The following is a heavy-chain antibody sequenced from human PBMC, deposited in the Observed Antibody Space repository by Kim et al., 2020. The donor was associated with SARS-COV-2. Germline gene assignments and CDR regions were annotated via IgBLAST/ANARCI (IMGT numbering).Heavy chain of an antibody. CDR1: GFTFSDYN. CDR3: AREDGDFVWGSYRYFDF. Sequence: GGSLRLSCAASGFTFSDYNMNWVRQAPGKGLEWVSSISSSSSYIYYADSVKGRFTISRDNGKNSLYLQVNSLRAEDTALYYCAREDGDFVWGSYRYFDFWGQGTLVTVSS. J-gene: IGHJ4*02. D-gene: IGHD3-16*02. CDR2: ISSSSSYI. V-gene: IGHV3-21*01.